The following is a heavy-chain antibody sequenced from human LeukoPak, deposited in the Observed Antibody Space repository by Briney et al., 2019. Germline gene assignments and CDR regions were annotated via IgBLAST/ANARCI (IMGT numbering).Heavy chain of an antibody. CDR3: ARVSPGYYYGTRDY. Sequence: GGSLRLSCAASGFTFSSYSMNWVRQAPGKGLEWVSYISSSSSTIYYADSVKGRFTISRDNAKNSLYLQMNSLRAEDTAVYYCARVSPGYYYGTRDYWGQGTLVTVSS. D-gene: IGHD3-10*01. V-gene: IGHV3-48*01. J-gene: IGHJ4*02. CDR1: GFTFSSYS. CDR2: ISSSSSTI.